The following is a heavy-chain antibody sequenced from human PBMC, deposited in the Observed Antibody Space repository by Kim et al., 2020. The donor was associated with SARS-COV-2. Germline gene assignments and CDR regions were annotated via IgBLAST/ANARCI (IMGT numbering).Heavy chain of an antibody. Sequence: GGSLRLSCAASGFTFSDYYMNWIRQAPGKGLEWVSYISTGSSVIYNADSVKGRFTISRDDAKNSLYLQMNSLRAEDTAVYYCARADCSGGTCYQPFDYWG. CDR2: ISTGSSVI. CDR1: GFTFSDYY. V-gene: IGHV3-11*01. D-gene: IGHD2-15*01. CDR3: ARADCSGGTCYQPFDY. J-gene: IGHJ4*01.